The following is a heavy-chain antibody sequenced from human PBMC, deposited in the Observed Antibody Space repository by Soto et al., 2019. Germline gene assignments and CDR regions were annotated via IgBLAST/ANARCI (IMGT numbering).Heavy chain of an antibody. V-gene: IGHV1-69*01. D-gene: IGHD1-20*01. Sequence: QAHLMQSGAEVKKPGSSVKVSCKASGGTFSGYAISWVRQRPGRGLEWMGGIIPIFGITTYAEKFQGRITIAADESTGTAFMDLRSLISEATAVYYCARDPRSITGTTSSEDFQFWGPGTLVSVSS. J-gene: IGHJ1*01. CDR2: IIPIFGIT. CDR3: ARDPRSITGTTSSEDFQF. CDR1: GGTFSGYA.